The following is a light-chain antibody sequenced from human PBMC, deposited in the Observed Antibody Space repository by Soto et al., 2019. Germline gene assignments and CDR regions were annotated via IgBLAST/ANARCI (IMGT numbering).Light chain of an antibody. Sequence: QSVLTQPASVSGSPGQSITISCTGTSSDVGGYNAVSWYQQHPGKAPKLMIYDVSNRPSGASDRFSGSKSGNTASLTISGLQAEDEADYYCGSYASGGAYVXGTGTKVPVL. V-gene: IGLV2-14*01. CDR1: SSDVGGYNA. J-gene: IGLJ1*01. CDR3: GSYASGGAYV. CDR2: DVS.